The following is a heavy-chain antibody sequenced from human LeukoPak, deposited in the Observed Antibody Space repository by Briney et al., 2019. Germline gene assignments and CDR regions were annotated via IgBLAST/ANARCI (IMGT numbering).Heavy chain of an antibody. J-gene: IGHJ4*02. Sequence: PGGSLRLSCAASGFTFSNAWLSWVRQAPGKGLEWVGRIKSKTDGGTTDYAAPVKGRFTISRDDSKNTLYLQMNSLKTEDTAVYYCTTDLTMTTPFDYWGQGTLVTVSS. CDR3: TTDLTMTTPFDY. V-gene: IGHV3-15*01. D-gene: IGHD4-17*01. CDR1: GFTFSNAW. CDR2: IKSKTDGGTT.